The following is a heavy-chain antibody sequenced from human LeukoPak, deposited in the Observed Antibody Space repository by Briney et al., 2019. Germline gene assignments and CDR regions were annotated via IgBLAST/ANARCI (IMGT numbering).Heavy chain of an antibody. J-gene: IGHJ4*02. D-gene: IGHD6-19*01. CDR3: ARDGKQQWLVHLTFDY. Sequence: GGSLRLSCTASGFTFSTYAMSWVRQAPGKGLEWVSGISNGGDYTYYADSVKGRFTISRDNSKNTLYLQMNSLRAEDTAVYYCARDGKQQWLVHLTFDYWGQGTLVTVSS. CDR1: GFTFSTYA. CDR2: ISNGGDYT. V-gene: IGHV3-23*01.